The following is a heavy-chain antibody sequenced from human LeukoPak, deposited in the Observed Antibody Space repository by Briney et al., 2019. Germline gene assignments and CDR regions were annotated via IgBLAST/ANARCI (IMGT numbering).Heavy chain of an antibody. CDR1: GFTFTTYS. Sequence: GGSLRLSCAASGFTFTTYSMNWVRQAPGRGLEWVSYITSDSDTIYYADSVKGRFTISRDNAKNSLYLQMNSLRAEDTAVYYCTTPFDYWGQETLVTVSS. V-gene: IGHV3-48*04. J-gene: IGHJ4*02. CDR2: ITSDSDTI. D-gene: IGHD1-14*01. CDR3: TTPFDY.